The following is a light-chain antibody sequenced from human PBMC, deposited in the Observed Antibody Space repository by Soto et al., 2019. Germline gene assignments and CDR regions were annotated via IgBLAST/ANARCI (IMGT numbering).Light chain of an antibody. CDR2: GIS. J-gene: IGKJ1*01. Sequence: EIVFSPSPGTLAFSPGERTTLSCRARHTISSSYLAWYQHKPGQAPRLLMYGISRRATGIPDRFSGSGSGTDFTLTITRLEPEDFAVYDCQQYVTSSPRTFGQETKVDIK. CDR1: HTISSSY. V-gene: IGKV3-20*01. CDR3: QQYVTSSPRT.